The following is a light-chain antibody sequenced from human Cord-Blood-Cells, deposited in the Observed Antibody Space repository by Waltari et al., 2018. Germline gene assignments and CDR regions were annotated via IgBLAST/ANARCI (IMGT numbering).Light chain of an antibody. Sequence: NVYTQSPGPLSLSPRERATLSCRSTQSASSSYLHWYQQKPGQAPWLLIYGASSRATGITDRFSGSGSWSDFTLTISRLEPEDFAVYYCQQYGSSQYTFGLGTKLEIK. CDR3: QQYGSSQYT. CDR1: QSASSSY. J-gene: IGKJ2*01. CDR2: GAS. V-gene: IGKV3-20*01.